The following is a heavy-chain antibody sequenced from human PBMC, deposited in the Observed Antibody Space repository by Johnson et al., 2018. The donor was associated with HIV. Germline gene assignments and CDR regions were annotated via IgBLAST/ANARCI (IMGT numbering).Heavy chain of an antibody. D-gene: IGHD1-14*01. CDR2: ISYDGSNK. Sequence: QVQLLESGGGVVQPGRSLRLSCAASGFTFSSYAMHWVRQAPGKGLEWVAVISYDGSNKYYADSVKGRFTISRDNSKNTLYLQMNSLRAEDTAVYYCAKDSPNLDAFDIWGQGTMVTVSS. J-gene: IGHJ3*02. CDR3: AKDSPNLDAFDI. CDR1: GFTFSSYA. V-gene: IGHV3-30-3*01.